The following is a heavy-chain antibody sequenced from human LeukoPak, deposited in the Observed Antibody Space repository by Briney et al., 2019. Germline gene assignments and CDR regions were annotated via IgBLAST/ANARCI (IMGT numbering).Heavy chain of an antibody. CDR2: ISAYNGNT. CDR1: GYTFTSYG. Sequence: ASVKVSCKASGYTFTSYGISWVRQAPGQGLEWMGWISAYNGNTNYAQKLQGRVTMTTDTSTSTAYMELRSLRSDDTAVYYCARWQSLKFEQWLVQDWFDPWGQRTLVTVSS. CDR3: ARWQSLKFEQWLVQDWFDP. V-gene: IGHV1-18*04. D-gene: IGHD6-19*01. J-gene: IGHJ5*02.